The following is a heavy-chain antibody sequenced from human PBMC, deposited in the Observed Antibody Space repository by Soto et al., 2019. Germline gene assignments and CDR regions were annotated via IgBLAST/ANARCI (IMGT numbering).Heavy chain of an antibody. CDR3: AHPRGYGVFDAVDI. D-gene: IGHD4-17*01. Sequence: GGSLRLSCAASGFIFSTYAMNWVRQAPGKGLEWVSAISSSGDSAYYAESVRGRFTISRDNSINTLYLQMRSLRPEDTAVYYCAHPRGYGVFDAVDIWGQGTMVTVSS. V-gene: IGHV3-23*01. J-gene: IGHJ3*02. CDR2: ISSSGDSA. CDR1: GFIFSTYA.